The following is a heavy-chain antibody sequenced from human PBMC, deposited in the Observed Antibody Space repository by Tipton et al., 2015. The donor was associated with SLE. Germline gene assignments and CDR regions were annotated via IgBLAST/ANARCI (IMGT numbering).Heavy chain of an antibody. CDR2: INHSVST. J-gene: IGHJ4*02. Sequence: TLSLTCAVYGGSFSGYYWSWIRQPPGKGLEWIGKINHSVSTNYNPSLKSRVTISVDTPKNQFSLKLSSVTAADKAVYYCARGPGAFDYWGQGTLVTVSS. V-gene: IGHV4-34*01. D-gene: IGHD3-10*01. CDR3: ARGPGAFDY. CDR1: GGSFSGYY.